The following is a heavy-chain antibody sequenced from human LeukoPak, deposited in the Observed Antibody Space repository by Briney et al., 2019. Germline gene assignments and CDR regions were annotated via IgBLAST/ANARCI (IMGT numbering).Heavy chain of an antibody. J-gene: IGHJ3*02. CDR1: GGSFSGYY. CDR2: IYYSGST. D-gene: IGHD3-9*01. CDR3: AREGGQIYDILTGYYRAFDI. V-gene: IGHV4-59*12. Sequence: SETLSLTCAVYGGSFSGYYWSWIRQPPGKGLEWIGYIYYSGSTYYNPSLKSRVTISVDTSKNQFSLKLSSVTAADTAVYYCAREGGQIYDILTGYYRAFDIWGQGTMVTVSS.